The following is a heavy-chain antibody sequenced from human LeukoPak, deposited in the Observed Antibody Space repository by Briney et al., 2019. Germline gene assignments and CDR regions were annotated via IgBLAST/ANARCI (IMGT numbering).Heavy chain of an antibody. D-gene: IGHD1-26*01. J-gene: IGHJ4*02. Sequence: PGGSLRLSCAASGFTFSSYAMSWVRQAPGKGLEWVSAISGSGGSTYYADSVKGRFTISRDNSKNTLYLQMNSRRAEDTAVYYCAKDLSGSGSPFGDYWGQGTLVTVSS. V-gene: IGHV3-23*01. CDR3: AKDLSGSGSPFGDY. CDR1: GFTFSSYA. CDR2: ISGSGGST.